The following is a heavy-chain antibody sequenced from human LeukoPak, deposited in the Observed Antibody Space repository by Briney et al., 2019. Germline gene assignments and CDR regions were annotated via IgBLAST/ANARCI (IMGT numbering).Heavy chain of an antibody. D-gene: IGHD6-13*01. J-gene: IGHJ4*02. V-gene: IGHV1-2*02. CDR1: GYTFTGYY. CDR3: ARDDASNWSSDFDF. CDR2: LNPNSGAT. Sequence: ASVKVSCKASGYTFTGYYMHWVRQAPGQGLEGMGWLNPNSGATEYAQKFQGRVTMTRATSISTAYMELSGLRSDDTALYYCARDDASNWSSDFDFWGQGTLVTVSS.